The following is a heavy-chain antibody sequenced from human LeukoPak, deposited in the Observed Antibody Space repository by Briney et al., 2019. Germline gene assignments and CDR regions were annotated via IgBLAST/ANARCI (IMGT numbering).Heavy chain of an antibody. V-gene: IGHV3-23*01. CDR3: AKGDSNGNIVFDH. Sequence: GGSLRLSCAASGFTFSSYAMSWVRQAPGKGLEWVSAISGSGGSTYYADSVKGRFTITRDNAKNTLYLEMNSLRVEDTAVYHCAKGDSNGNIVFDHWGQGILVAVSS. CDR2: ISGSGGST. CDR1: GFTFSSYA. D-gene: IGHD4-23*01. J-gene: IGHJ4*02.